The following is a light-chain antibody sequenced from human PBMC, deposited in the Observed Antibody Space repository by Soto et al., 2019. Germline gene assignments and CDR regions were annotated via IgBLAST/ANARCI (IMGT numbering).Light chain of an antibody. Sequence: IVMTQSPATLPVSPGEGSTLSCMAIQTIKRSSLAWYQQKPGQAPRLLIFGASTRVAGIPARFSGSGSGTDFTLTISSLEPEDFAIYYCQQHQYWPPITFGQGTRLDIK. CDR1: QTIKRSS. V-gene: IGKV3-15*01. CDR3: QQHQYWPPIT. J-gene: IGKJ5*01. CDR2: GAS.